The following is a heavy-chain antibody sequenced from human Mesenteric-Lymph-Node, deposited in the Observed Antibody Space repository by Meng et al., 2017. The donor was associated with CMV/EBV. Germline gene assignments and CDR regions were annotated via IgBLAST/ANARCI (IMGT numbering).Heavy chain of an antibody. Sequence: GESLKISCAASGFTFSSYGMHWVRQAPGKGLEWVAVIWYDGSNKYYADSVKGRFTISRDNSKNTLYLQMNSLRAEDTAVYYCARAPFTIFGVATYYYYYGLDVWGQGTTVTVSS. J-gene: IGHJ6*02. V-gene: IGHV3-33*01. D-gene: IGHD3-3*01. CDR3: ARAPFTIFGVATYYYYYGLDV. CDR1: GFTFSSYG. CDR2: IWYDGSNK.